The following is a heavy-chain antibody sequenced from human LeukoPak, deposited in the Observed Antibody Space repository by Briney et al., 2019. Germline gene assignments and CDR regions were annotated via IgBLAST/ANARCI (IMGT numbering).Heavy chain of an antibody. CDR1: GFSFSFYA. CDR3: AKPISGGLAVTADWFHP. D-gene: IGHD6-19*01. V-gene: IGHV3-23*01. J-gene: IGHJ5*02. Sequence: GGSLRLSCAAAGFSFSFYAMSWLRHPLGGGLEWVSTINANSGTTSYAASVRGRFTISRDNSKNTLYLQVNTLRADDTATYYCAKPISGGLAVTADWFHPWGQGTLVVVSS. CDR2: INANSGTT.